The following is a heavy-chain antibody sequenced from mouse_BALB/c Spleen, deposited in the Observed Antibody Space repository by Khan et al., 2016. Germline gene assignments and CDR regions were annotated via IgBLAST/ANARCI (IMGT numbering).Heavy chain of an antibody. CDR2: INYSGST. CDR1: GYSITSDYA. J-gene: IGHJ2*01. Sequence: EVQLQESGPGLVKPSQSLSLTCTVTGYSITSDYAWNWIRQFPGNRLEWMGFINYSGSTSYNPSLKSRISITRDTSKNQFFLQLISVTTEDTATYYCARDYYGSSYFDDWGQGTTLTVSS. D-gene: IGHD1-1*01. V-gene: IGHV3-2*02. CDR3: ARDYYGSSYFDD.